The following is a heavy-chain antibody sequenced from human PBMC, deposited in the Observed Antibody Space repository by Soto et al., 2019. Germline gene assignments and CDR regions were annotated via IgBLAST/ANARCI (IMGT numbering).Heavy chain of an antibody. Sequence: EVQLVESGGGLVQPGGSLRLSCAASGFTFSSYEMNWVRQAPGKGLEWVSYISSSGSTIYYADSVKGRFTISRDNAKNSLYLQMNSLRAEDTAVYYCATDCSSTSCRAEYLQHWGQGTLVTVSS. CDR2: ISSSGSTI. V-gene: IGHV3-48*03. CDR3: ATDCSSTSCRAEYLQH. D-gene: IGHD2-2*01. CDR1: GFTFSSYE. J-gene: IGHJ1*01.